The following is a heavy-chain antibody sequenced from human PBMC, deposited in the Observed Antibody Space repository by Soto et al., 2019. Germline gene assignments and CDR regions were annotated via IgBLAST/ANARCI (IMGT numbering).Heavy chain of an antibody. Sequence: GGSLRLSCAASGFTFSSYGMHWVRQAPGKGLEWVAVISYDGSNKYYADSVKGRFTISRDNSKNTLYLQMNSLRAEDTAVYYCATRIAAAAPTDYWGQGTLVTVS. CDR3: ATRIAAAAPTDY. V-gene: IGHV3-30*03. CDR1: GFTFSSYG. CDR2: ISYDGSNK. J-gene: IGHJ4*02. D-gene: IGHD6-13*01.